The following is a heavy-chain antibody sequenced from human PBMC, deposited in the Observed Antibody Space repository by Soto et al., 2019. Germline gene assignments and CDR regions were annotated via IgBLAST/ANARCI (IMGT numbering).Heavy chain of an antibody. D-gene: IGHD5-12*01. V-gene: IGHV3-13*01. Sequence: GGSLRLSCAASGFTFSSYEIHWVRQATGKGLEWVSAIGTAGETHYPDSVKGRFTISRENAKNSVYLQMNSLRVEDTAVYYCARERQPGYGKYAFDLWGQGTMVTVSS. J-gene: IGHJ3*01. CDR1: GFTFSSYE. CDR2: IGTAGET. CDR3: ARERQPGYGKYAFDL.